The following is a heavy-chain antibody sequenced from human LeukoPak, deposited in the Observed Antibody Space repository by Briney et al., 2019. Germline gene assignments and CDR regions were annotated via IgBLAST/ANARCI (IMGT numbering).Heavy chain of an antibody. J-gene: IGHJ5*02. D-gene: IGHD3-3*01. Sequence: PGGSLRLSCAASGFTFDDYAMHWVRQAPGKGLEWVSGISWNSGSIGYADSVKGRFTISRDNAKNSLYLQMNSLRAEDTAVYYCARDGRAIFGVVIGPRWFDPWGQGTLVTVSS. CDR3: ARDGRAIFGVVIGPRWFDP. CDR2: ISWNSGSI. CDR1: GFTFDDYA. V-gene: IGHV3-9*01.